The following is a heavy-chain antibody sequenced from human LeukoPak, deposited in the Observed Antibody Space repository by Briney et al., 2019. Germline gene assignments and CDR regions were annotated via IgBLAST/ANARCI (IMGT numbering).Heavy chain of an antibody. J-gene: IGHJ6*02. CDR3: ARDAQHCSSTSCYYISRPHYYYGMDV. CDR2: INPSGGST. D-gene: IGHD2-2*01. CDR1: GYTFSIYY. Sequence: GASVTVSFKASGYTFSIYYMHWVRQAPGQGLEWMGIINPSGGSTSYAQKFQGRVTMTRDTSTSTVYMELSSLRSEDTAVYYCARDAQHCSSTSCYYISRPHYYYGMDVWGQGTTVTVSS. V-gene: IGHV1-46*01.